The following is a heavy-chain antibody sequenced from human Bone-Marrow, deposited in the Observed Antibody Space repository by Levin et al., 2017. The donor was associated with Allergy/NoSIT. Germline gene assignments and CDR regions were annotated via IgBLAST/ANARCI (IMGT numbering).Heavy chain of an antibody. CDR3: ARESIIVVVATTYRGFMDV. Sequence: SSETLSLTCSVSDDSMSRTGYHWTWVRQHPGKGLEWLGHIYHSGTTSYNPSLQSRLTISADKSKNQFTLNLTSVTAADTAVYYCARESIIVVVATTYRGFMDVWGKGTTVTVSS. V-gene: IGHV4-31*03. J-gene: IGHJ6*03. CDR2: IYHSGTT. D-gene: IGHD2-15*01. CDR1: DDSMSRTGYH.